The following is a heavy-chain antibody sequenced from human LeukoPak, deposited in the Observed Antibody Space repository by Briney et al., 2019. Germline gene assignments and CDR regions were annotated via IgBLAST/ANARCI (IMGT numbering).Heavy chain of an antibody. V-gene: IGHV4-34*01. CDR1: GGSFSGYY. CDR2: INHSGST. Sequence: PSETLSLTCAVYGGSFSGYYWSWIRQPPGKGLEWIGEINHSGSTNYNPSLKSRVTISVDTSKNQFSLKLSSVTAADTAVYYCASTGTYGDYPIDYWGQGTLVTVSS. J-gene: IGHJ4*02. CDR3: ASTGTYGDYPIDY. D-gene: IGHD4-17*01.